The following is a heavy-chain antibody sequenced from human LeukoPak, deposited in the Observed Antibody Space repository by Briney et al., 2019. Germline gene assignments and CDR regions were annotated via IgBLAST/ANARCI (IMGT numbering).Heavy chain of an antibody. CDR1: GFTFSSYS. Sequence: GGSLRLSCAASGFTFSSYSMNWVRQAPGKGLEWVSYISSSSSTIYYADSVKGRFTISRDNAKNSLYLQMNSLRAEDTAVYYCARAIRGGFDYWGQGTLVTVSS. V-gene: IGHV3-48*04. CDR3: ARAIRGGFDY. D-gene: IGHD3-10*01. CDR2: ISSSSSTI. J-gene: IGHJ4*02.